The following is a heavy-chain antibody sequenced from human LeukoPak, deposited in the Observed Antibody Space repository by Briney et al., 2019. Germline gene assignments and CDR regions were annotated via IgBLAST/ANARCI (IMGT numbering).Heavy chain of an antibody. D-gene: IGHD6-13*01. CDR3: ARARRYRSSWYHDY. J-gene: IGHJ4*02. V-gene: IGHV3-48*02. CDR1: GFSFSTYT. Sequence: GGSLRLSCAASGFSFSTYTMNWVRQAPGEGLDWVSYISSSSSTIYYADSVRGRFTISRDNANNSLYLQMNSLRDEDTAVYYCARARRYRSSWYHDYWGQGSLVTVSS. CDR2: ISSSSSTI.